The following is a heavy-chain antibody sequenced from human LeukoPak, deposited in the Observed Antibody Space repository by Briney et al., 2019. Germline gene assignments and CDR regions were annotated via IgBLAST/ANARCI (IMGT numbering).Heavy chain of an antibody. Sequence: GGSLRLSCAASGFTFSSFAMNWVRQAPGKGLEWVSTMSGDATSTYYADSVKGRFTISRDNSKNTLYLQMNSLRAEDTAVYYCAKRTSGSSWYSSDYWGQGALVTVSS. CDR2: MSGDATST. V-gene: IGHV3-23*01. D-gene: IGHD6-13*01. CDR1: GFTFSSFA. J-gene: IGHJ4*02. CDR3: AKRTSGSSWYSSDY.